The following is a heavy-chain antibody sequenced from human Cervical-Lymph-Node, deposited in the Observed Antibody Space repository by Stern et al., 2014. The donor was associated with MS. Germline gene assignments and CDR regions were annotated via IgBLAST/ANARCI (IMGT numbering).Heavy chain of an antibody. Sequence: QVQLQESGPGLVKPSETLSLICTVSGDSITNHYWSWIRQSPGKGLEWIGDIYHYGRPCYNPSLQSRITISVDTSKNHLSLTLRSVTAADTAVYFCARAQHSPPHFVQYGLDVWGQGTTVTVSS. J-gene: IGHJ6*02. D-gene: IGHD3-3*02. CDR1: GDSITNHY. CDR3: ARAQHSPPHFVQYGLDV. CDR2: IYHYGRP. V-gene: IGHV4-59*11.